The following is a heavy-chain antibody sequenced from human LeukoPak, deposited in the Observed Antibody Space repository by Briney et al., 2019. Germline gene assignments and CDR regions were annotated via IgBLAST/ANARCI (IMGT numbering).Heavy chain of an antibody. CDR2: IYHSGST. J-gene: IGHJ4*02. D-gene: IGHD2-2*01. CDR3: ATQDGYCSSTSCFSFPITLPFDY. Sequence: PSETLSLTCAVSGGSISSSNWWSWIRQPPGKGLEWIGEIYHSGSTYYNPSLKSRVTISVDTSKNQFSLKLSSVTAADTAVYYCATQDGYCSSTSCFSFPITLPFDYWGQGTLVTVSS. V-gene: IGHV4-4*02. CDR1: GGSISSSNW.